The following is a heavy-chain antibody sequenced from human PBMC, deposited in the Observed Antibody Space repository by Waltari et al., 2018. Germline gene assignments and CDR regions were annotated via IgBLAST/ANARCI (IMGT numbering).Heavy chain of an antibody. CDR2: IYYSGST. D-gene: IGHD6-19*01. J-gene: IGHJ4*02. V-gene: IGHV4-59*01. CDR1: GGSISSYY. CDR3: ARGRPIAVAGTDGLPYFDY. Sequence: QVQLQESGPGLVKPSETLSLTCTVSGGSISSYYWSWIRQPPGKGLEWIGYIYYSGSTNYNPPLKSRVTISVDTSKNQFSLKLSSVTAADTAVYYCARGRPIAVAGTDGLPYFDYWGQGTLVTVFS.